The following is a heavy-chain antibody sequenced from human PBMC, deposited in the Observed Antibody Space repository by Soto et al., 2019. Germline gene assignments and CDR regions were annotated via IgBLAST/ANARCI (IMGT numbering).Heavy chain of an antibody. CDR2: IIPIFGTA. Sequence: ASVKVSCKASGGTFSSYAISWVRQAPGQGLEWMGGIIPIFGTANYAQKFQGRVTITADESTSTAYMELSSLRSEDTAVYYCARGHYSDSSGYYYGFDYWGQGTLVTVSS. CDR1: GGTFSSYA. D-gene: IGHD3-22*01. V-gene: IGHV1-69*13. J-gene: IGHJ4*02. CDR3: ARGHYSDSSGYYYGFDY.